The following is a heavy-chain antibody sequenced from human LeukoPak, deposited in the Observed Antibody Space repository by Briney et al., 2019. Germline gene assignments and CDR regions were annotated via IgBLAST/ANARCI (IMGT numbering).Heavy chain of an antibody. CDR2: ISSSGSTI. J-gene: IGHJ2*01. V-gene: IGHV3-11*01. CDR3: ARDSLQPPYYYDSSGYYHWYFDL. Sequence: GGSLRLSCAASGFTFSDYYMSWIRQAPGKGLEWVSYISSSGSTIYYADSVKGRFTISRDNAKNSLYLQMNSLRAEDTAVYCCARDSLQPPYYYDSSGYYHWYFDLWGRGTLVTVSS. CDR1: GFTFSDYY. D-gene: IGHD3-22*01.